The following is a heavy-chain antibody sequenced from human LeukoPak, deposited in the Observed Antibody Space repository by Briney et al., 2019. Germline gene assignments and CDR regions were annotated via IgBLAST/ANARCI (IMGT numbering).Heavy chain of an antibody. V-gene: IGHV3-21*01. J-gene: IGHJ4*02. Sequence: GGSLRLSCAASGFTFSSYSMNWVRQAPGKGLEWVSSICSSSSYIYYADSVKGRFTISRDNAKNSLYLQMNSLRAEDTAVYYCASIGGEDYWGQGTLVTVSS. CDR3: ASIGGEDY. CDR1: GFTFSSYS. D-gene: IGHD3-10*01. CDR2: ICSSSSYI.